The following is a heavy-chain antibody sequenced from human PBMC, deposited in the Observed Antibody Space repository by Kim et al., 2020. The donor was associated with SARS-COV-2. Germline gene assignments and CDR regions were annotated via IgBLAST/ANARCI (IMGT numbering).Heavy chain of an antibody. J-gene: IGHJ5*02. D-gene: IGHD3-10*01. CDR1: GYTFTGYY. CDR3: ARDILLWFGEFDP. Sequence: ASVKVSCKASGYTFTGYYMHWVRQAPGQGLEWMGRINPNSGGTNYAQKFQGRVTMTRDTSISTAYMELSRLRSDDTAVYYCARDILLWFGEFDPWGQGTLVTVSS. CDR2: INPNSGGT. V-gene: IGHV1-2*06.